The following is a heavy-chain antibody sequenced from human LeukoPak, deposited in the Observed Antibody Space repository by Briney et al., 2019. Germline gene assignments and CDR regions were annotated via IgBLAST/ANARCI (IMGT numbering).Heavy chain of an antibody. D-gene: IGHD6-13*01. J-gene: IGHJ5*02. CDR3: AREVGYSSSYYGSLDP. V-gene: IGHV1-2*06. Sequence: ASVTVSCKASGYTFTGYYMHWVRQAPAQGLEWMGRINLNTGGPNYAQKFQGRVTMTSDTSISTAYMELSRLRADDTAVYFCAREVGYSSSYYGSLDPWGQGTLVTVSS. CDR1: GYTFTGYY. CDR2: INLNTGGP.